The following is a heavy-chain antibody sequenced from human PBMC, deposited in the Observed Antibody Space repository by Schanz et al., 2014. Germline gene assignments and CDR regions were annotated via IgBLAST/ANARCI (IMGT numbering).Heavy chain of an antibody. CDR2: ISSSGSYT. J-gene: IGHJ4*02. D-gene: IGHD6-13*01. Sequence: EVQLLESGGGLVQPGGSLRLSCAASGFTFSSYAMSWVRQAPGKGLEWVSYISSSGSYTNYADSVKGRFTTSRDNGKNTMYLQMSSLRAEDTAVYYCARLDSSSWYPRYWGQGTLVTVSS. CDR3: ARLDSSSWYPRY. V-gene: IGHV3-48*04. CDR1: GFTFSSYA.